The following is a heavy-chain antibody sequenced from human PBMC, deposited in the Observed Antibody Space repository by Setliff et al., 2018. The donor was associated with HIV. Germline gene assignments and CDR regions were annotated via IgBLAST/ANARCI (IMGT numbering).Heavy chain of an antibody. D-gene: IGHD3-3*01. J-gene: IGHJ6*03. CDR2: INTNTGNP. V-gene: IGHV7-4-1*01. CDR1: GDSLTTYS. Sequence: ASVKVSCKASGDSLTTYSINWVRQAPGQGLEWMGYINTNTGNPTYAQGFTGRFVFSLDNPVSTAYLQIFSLKTEDTAVYYCTRDHTPPPNYDFWSGQIDLRNIFYYMDVWGTGSAVTVSS. CDR3: TRDHTPPPNYDFWSGQIDLRNIFYYMDV.